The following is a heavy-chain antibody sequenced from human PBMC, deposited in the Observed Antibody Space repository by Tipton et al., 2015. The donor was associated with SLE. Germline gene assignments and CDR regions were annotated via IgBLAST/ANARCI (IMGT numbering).Heavy chain of an antibody. CDR2: IYHSGNT. CDR1: GGSISNYS. Sequence: TLSLTCTVSGGSISNYSWSWIRQPPGKGLEWIGSIYHSGNTYSNPSLKSRVTRSVDTSKTQFSLKLSSVTAADTAVYYCARHLGVIVGFEVWGQGTVLTVSS. J-gene: IGHJ3*01. CDR3: ARHLGVIVGFEV. V-gene: IGHV4-59*08. D-gene: IGHD3-16*02.